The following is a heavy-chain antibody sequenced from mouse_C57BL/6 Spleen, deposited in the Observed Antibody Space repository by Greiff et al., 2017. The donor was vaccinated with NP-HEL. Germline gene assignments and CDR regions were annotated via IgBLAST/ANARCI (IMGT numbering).Heavy chain of an antibody. V-gene: IGHV1-85*01. Sequence: QFQLQQSGPELVKPGASVKLSCKASGYTFTSYDINWVKQRPGQGLEWIGWIYPRDGSTKYNEKFKGKATLTVDTSSSTAYMELHSLTSEDSAVYFCARGEKNYYDYDRAWFAYWGQGTLVTVSA. J-gene: IGHJ3*01. CDR1: GYTFTSYD. CDR3: ARGEKNYYDYDRAWFAY. D-gene: IGHD2-4*01. CDR2: IYPRDGST.